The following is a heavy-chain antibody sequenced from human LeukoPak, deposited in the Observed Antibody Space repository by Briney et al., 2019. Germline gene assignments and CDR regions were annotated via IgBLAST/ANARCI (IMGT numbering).Heavy chain of an antibody. CDR1: GLTVSSSY. Sequence: GGSLRLSCAASGLTVSSSYMSWVRQAPGKGLEWVSIIYNDGSTYYADSMKGRFAISRDNSKNTLYLQVNSLRAEDTAMYYCARNILFAFDIWGQGTMVTVSS. D-gene: IGHD2/OR15-2a*01. J-gene: IGHJ3*02. CDR3: ARNILFAFDI. CDR2: IYNDGST. V-gene: IGHV3-53*01.